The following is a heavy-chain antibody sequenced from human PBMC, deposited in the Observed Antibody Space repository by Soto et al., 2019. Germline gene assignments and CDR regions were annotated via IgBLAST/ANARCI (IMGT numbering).Heavy chain of an antibody. CDR2: IYSGGST. CDR3: ARGAAAEYYYYYGMDV. D-gene: IGHD6-13*01. Sequence: HPGGSLRLSCAASGFTVSSNYMSWVRQAPGKGLEWVSVIYSGGSTYYADSVKGRFTISRDNSKNTLYLQMNSLRAEDTAVYYCARGAAAEYYYYYGMDVWGQGTTVTVSS. J-gene: IGHJ6*02. CDR1: GFTVSSNY. V-gene: IGHV3-66*01.